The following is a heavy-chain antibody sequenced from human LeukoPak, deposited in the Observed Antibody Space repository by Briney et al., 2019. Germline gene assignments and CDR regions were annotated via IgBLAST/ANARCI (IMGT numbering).Heavy chain of an antibody. V-gene: IGHV4-39*01. CDR2: VYYSGYT. CDR3: AKLSSSYWYFDY. Sequence: SETLSLTYTVSGDSIITISHYWAWIRQAPGKRLEWIGTVYYSGYTYYNPSLRTRLTMSIDTSQNQFSLRLSSVTAADTSIYYCAKLSSSYWYFDYWGQGALVAVSS. D-gene: IGHD2-15*01. J-gene: IGHJ4*02. CDR1: GDSIITISHY.